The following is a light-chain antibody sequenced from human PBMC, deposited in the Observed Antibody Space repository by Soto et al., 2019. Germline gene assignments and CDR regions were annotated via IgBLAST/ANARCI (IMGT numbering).Light chain of an antibody. CDR2: AAS. V-gene: IGKV1-12*01. J-gene: IGKJ2*01. CDR1: QGISTW. CDR3: QQTNSFPYT. Sequence: DIQLTQSPSSVSAPVGDRVTLTCRASQGISTWLAWYQQRPGKAPQLLIFAASSLQSGVPSRFSGSGSGTDFTLTISSLQPEDFATYYCQQTNSFPYTFGQGTKVDIK.